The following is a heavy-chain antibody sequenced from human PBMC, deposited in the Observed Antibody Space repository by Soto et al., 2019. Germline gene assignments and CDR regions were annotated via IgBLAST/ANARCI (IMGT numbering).Heavy chain of an antibody. V-gene: IGHV4-31*03. CDR1: GGSISSGGYY. D-gene: IGHD2-2*01. Sequence: QVQLQESGPGLVKPSQTLSLTCTVSGGSISSGGYYWSWIRQHPGKGLEWIGYIYYSGSTYCNPSLKSRVTISVDTSENQLSLKLSSVTAADTAVYSCSRTSTSANYFDYWGQGTLVSVSS. CDR2: IYYSGST. CDR3: SRTSTSANYFDY. J-gene: IGHJ4*02.